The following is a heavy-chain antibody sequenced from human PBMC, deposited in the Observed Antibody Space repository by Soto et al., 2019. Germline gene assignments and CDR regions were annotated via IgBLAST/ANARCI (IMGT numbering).Heavy chain of an antibody. CDR3: AHSLVPYYYDSSGYYGIDY. CDR2: IYWDDDK. CDR1: GFSLSTSGVG. J-gene: IGHJ4*02. D-gene: IGHD3-22*01. V-gene: IGHV2-5*02. Sequence: QITLKESGPPLVKPTQTLTLTCTFSGFSLSTSGVGVGWIRQPPGKALEWLALIYWDDDKRYSPSLKSRLTIAKDTSKSQVVLTMTNMDPVDTATYYCAHSLVPYYYDSSGYYGIDYWGQGTLVTVSS.